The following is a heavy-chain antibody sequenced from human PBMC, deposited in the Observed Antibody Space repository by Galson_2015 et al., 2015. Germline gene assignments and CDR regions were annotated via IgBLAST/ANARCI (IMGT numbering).Heavy chain of an antibody. D-gene: IGHD4-23*01. J-gene: IGHJ4*02. V-gene: IGHV3-33*06. CDR2: IWYDGSNK. CDR3: AKDYGGAGYYFDY. Sequence: SLRLSCAASGFTFSSYGMHWVRQAPGKGLEWVAVIWYDGSNKYYADSVKGRFTISRDNSKNTLYLQMNSLRAEDTAVYYCAKDYGGAGYYFDYWGQGTLVTVS. CDR1: GFTFSSYG.